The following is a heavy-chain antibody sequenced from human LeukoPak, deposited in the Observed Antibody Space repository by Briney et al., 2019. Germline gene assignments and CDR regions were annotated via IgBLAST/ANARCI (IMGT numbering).Heavy chain of an antibody. D-gene: IGHD6-25*01. Sequence: PGGSLRLSCAASGFTFSSYSMNWVRQAPGKGLEGVSSISSRSSYIYQADSTKGRFTISRDNSKNSLYLQMNNLRAEDTAIYYCAVDPRERRDYWGQGTLVTVSS. CDR2: ISSRSSYI. J-gene: IGHJ4*02. CDR3: AVDPRERRDY. V-gene: IGHV3-21*01. CDR1: GFTFSSYS.